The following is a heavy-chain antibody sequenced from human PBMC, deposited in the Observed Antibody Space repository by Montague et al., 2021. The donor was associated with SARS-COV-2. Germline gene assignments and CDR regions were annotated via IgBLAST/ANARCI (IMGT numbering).Heavy chain of an antibody. Sequence: TLFLTCRVSGDSISTSTWWTWVRQTPGKGLAWIGEIFHSGTINYNPSLKSRVSISVDKSNNQFSLRLSSLIAADTAVYYCATLSRRTAAGFRDYVGLDVWGQGTTVVVSS. D-gene: IGHD6-13*01. J-gene: IGHJ6*02. CDR1: GDSISTSTW. CDR2: IFHSGTI. V-gene: IGHV4-4*02. CDR3: ATLSRRTAAGFRDYVGLDV.